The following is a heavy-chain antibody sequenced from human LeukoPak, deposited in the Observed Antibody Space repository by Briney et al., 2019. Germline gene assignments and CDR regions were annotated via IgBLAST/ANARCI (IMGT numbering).Heavy chain of an antibody. CDR3: ARDRGSSSWYGGLPNWFDP. D-gene: IGHD6-13*01. Sequence: SETLSLTCTVSGGSISSSSYYWGWIRQPPGKGLEWIGRIYTSGSTNYNPSLKSRVTMSVDTSKNQFSLKLSSVTAADTAVYYCARDRGSSSWYGGLPNWFDPWGQGTLVTVSS. V-gene: IGHV4-39*07. J-gene: IGHJ5*02. CDR1: GGSISSSSYY. CDR2: IYTSGST.